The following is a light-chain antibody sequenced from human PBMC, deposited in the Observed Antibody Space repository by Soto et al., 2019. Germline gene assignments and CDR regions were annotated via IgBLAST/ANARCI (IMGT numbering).Light chain of an antibody. CDR3: QSYDSSLSGWV. CDR2: GNS. V-gene: IGLV1-40*01. CDR1: SSNIGAGYD. Sequence: QSVLTQPPSVSGAPAQRVTISCTGSSSNIGAGYDVHWYQQLPRTAPKLLIYGNSNRPSGVPDRFSGSKSGTSASLAITGLQAEDEADYYCQSYDSSLSGWVFGGGTKLTVL. J-gene: IGLJ3*02.